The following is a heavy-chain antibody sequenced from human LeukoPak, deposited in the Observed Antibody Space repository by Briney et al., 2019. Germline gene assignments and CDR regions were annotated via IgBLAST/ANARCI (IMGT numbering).Heavy chain of an antibody. Sequence: GGSLRLSCAASGFTLSSYAMSWVRQAPGKGLEWVSAISGSGGSTYYADSVKGRFTISRDNSRNTLYLQMNSLRAEDTAVYYCAKDLAAVAGTGLDYWGQGTLVTVSS. V-gene: IGHV3-23*01. CDR1: GFTLSSYA. CDR3: AKDLAAVAGTGLDY. J-gene: IGHJ4*02. CDR2: ISGSGGST. D-gene: IGHD6-19*01.